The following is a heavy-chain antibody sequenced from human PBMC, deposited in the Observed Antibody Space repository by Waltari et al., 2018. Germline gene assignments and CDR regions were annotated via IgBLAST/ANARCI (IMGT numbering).Heavy chain of an antibody. J-gene: IGHJ3*02. D-gene: IGHD3-22*01. CDR1: GYTCTGYN. CDR2: INPNSGGT. Sequence: VQLVQSVAEAQKPRASVKVPCKTSGYTCTGYNIHCVRQAPGHGRGRMGLINPNSGGTNYAQKFQGRVSMTRETAISTAYMELSRLRSDDTAVYYCARVIDRYYYDSSGSQHDAFDIWGQGTMVTVSS. V-gene: IGHV1-2*06. CDR3: ARVIDRYYYDSSGSQHDAFDI.